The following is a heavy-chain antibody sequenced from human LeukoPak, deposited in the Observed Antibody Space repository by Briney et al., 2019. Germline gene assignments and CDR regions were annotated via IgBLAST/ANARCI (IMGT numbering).Heavy chain of an antibody. V-gene: IGHV4-31*03. J-gene: IGHJ4*02. CDR3: ARSIVEDRLGYFDY. CDR1: GGSISSGGYY. D-gene: IGHD2-21*01. Sequence: SETLSHTCTVSGGSISSGGYYWSWIRQHPGKGLEWIGYIYYSGSTYYNPSLKSRVTISVDTSKNQFSLKLSSVTAADTAVYYCARSIVEDRLGYFDYWGQGTLVTVSS. CDR2: IYYSGST.